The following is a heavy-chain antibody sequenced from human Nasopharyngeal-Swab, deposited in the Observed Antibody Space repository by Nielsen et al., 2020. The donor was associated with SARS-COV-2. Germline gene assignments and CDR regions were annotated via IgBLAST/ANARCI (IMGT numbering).Heavy chain of an antibody. Sequence: VRQMPVNGLEWMGRIDPSDSYTNYSPSLQGHVTISADKSISTAYLQWSSLKASDTAMYYCATTYYYDSSGYPLTYYWGQGTLVTVSS. CDR3: ATTYYYDSSGYPLTYY. J-gene: IGHJ4*02. CDR2: IDPSDSYT. D-gene: IGHD3-22*01. V-gene: IGHV5-10-1*01.